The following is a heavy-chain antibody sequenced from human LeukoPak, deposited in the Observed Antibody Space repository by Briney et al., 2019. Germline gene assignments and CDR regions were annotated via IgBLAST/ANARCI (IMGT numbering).Heavy chain of an antibody. CDR1: GFTFSSYS. CDR3: ARDRDSGGRQGYYFDY. CDR2: IYYDGSDK. D-gene: IGHD3-10*01. Sequence: GGSLRLSCAASGFTFSSYSMSWVRQAPGKGLEWVAIIYYDGSDKYYADSVKGRFTISRDQSKSTLYLQMNSLRPEDTAFYFCARDRDSGGRQGYYFDYWGQGTLVTVSS. V-gene: IGHV3-33*08. J-gene: IGHJ4*02.